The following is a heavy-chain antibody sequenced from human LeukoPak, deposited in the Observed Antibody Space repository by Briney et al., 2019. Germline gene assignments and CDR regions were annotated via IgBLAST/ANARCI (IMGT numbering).Heavy chain of an antibody. CDR2: INHSGST. J-gene: IGHJ4*02. CDR1: GGSFSGYY. Sequence: SETLSLTCAVYGGSFSGYYWSWIRQPPGKGLEWIGEINHSGSTNYNPSLKSRVTISVDTSKNQFYLKLSSVTAADTAVYYCAREGSYYDYFDYWGQGTLVTVSS. V-gene: IGHV4-34*01. CDR3: AREGSYYDYFDY. D-gene: IGHD1-26*01.